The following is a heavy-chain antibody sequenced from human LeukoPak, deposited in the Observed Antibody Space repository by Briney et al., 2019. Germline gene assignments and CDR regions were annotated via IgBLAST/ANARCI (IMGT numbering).Heavy chain of an antibody. D-gene: IGHD5-24*01. Sequence: SETLSLTCTVSGGSISSSSYYWGWIRQPPGKGLEWIGSIYYSGSTYYNPSLKSRVTISVDTSKNQFSLKLSSVTAADTAVYYCAGLRLVEMATTNWYFDLWGRGTLVTVSS. CDR2: IYYSGST. V-gene: IGHV4-39*07. CDR3: AGLRLVEMATTNWYFDL. J-gene: IGHJ2*01. CDR1: GGSISSSSYY.